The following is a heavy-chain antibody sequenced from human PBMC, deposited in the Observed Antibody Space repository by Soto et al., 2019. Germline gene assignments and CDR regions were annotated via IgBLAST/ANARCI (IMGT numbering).Heavy chain of an antibody. CDR1: GGSISSYY. D-gene: IGHD3-22*01. J-gene: IGHJ4*02. CDR2: IHYSGST. Sequence: ASETLSLTCTVSGGSISSYYWSWIRQPPGKGLEWIGYIHYSGSTNYNPSLKSRVTISVDTSKNQFSLKLSSVTAADTAVYYCARAYYDSSGQCIFDYWGQGTLVTVSS. V-gene: IGHV4-59*01. CDR3: ARAYYDSSGQCIFDY.